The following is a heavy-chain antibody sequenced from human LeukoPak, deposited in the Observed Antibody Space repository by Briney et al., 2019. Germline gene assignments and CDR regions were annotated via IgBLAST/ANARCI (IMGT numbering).Heavy chain of an antibody. J-gene: IGHJ4*02. Sequence: GGSLRLSCAASEFSVGSNYMTWVRQAPGKGLEWVSLIYSGGSTYYADSVRGRFTISRDNSKNTLYLQMGSLRAEDMAVYYCARGRNYYDSSGSSRYDYWGQGTLVTVPS. CDR2: IYSGGST. CDR3: ARGRNYYDSSGSSRYDY. CDR1: EFSVGSNY. D-gene: IGHD3-22*01. V-gene: IGHV3-66*01.